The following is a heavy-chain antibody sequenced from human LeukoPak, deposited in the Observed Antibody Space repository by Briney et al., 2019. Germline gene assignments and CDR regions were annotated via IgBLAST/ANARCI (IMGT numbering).Heavy chain of an antibody. J-gene: IGHJ4*02. Sequence: SETLSLTCTVSGGSVSSRSHYWDWIRQPPGKELEWIGSLHYSGNTYYSPSFKSRVTISADTSKSQFSLRLGSVTAADTAVYYCAILAYSSSSFRWGGPKDYYFDYWGQGTLVTVSS. CDR3: AILAYSSSSFRWGGPKDYYFDY. D-gene: IGHD6-6*01. CDR1: GGSVSSRSHY. CDR2: LHYSGNT. V-gene: IGHV4-39*01.